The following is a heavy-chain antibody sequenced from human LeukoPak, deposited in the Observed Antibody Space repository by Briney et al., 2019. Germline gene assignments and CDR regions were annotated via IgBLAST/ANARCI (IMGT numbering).Heavy chain of an antibody. J-gene: IGHJ4*02. CDR2: ISFDGNTI. V-gene: IGHV3-30-3*01. D-gene: IGHD6-13*01. Sequence: GGSLRLSCAASTFPFNTYAMHWFRQAPGKGLEWVAVISFDGNTIYYAESVKGRFTISRDNSKNTLYLQMNSLRAEDTAVYYCARDGGSSWYFPDWGQGTLVTVSS. CDR1: TFPFNTYA. CDR3: ARDGGSSWYFPD.